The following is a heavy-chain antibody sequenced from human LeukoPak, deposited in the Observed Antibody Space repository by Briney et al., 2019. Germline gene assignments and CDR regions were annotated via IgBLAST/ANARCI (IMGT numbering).Heavy chain of an antibody. CDR3: STDECTNGVCYLGS. V-gene: IGHV1-2*02. Sequence: ASVKVSCKASGGTFSSYAISWVRQAPGQGLEWMGWINPNSGGANYAQKFQGRVTMTRDTSISTAYMEVNRLRSDDTAAYYCSTDECTNGVCYLGSWGQGTLVTVSS. CDR2: INPNSGGA. D-gene: IGHD2-8*01. CDR1: GGTFSSYA. J-gene: IGHJ5*02.